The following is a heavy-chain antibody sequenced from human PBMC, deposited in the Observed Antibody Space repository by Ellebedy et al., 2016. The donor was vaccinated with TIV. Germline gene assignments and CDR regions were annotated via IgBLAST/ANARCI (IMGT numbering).Heavy chain of an antibody. D-gene: IGHD3-3*01. Sequence: SETLSPTXAVYGGSFSGYYWSWIRQPAGKGLEWIGRIYTSGSTNYNPSLKSRVTMSVDTSKNQFSLKLSSVTAADTAVYYCARGGYDFWSGYSRGYFDYWGQGTLVTVSS. V-gene: IGHV4-59*10. CDR1: GGSFSGYY. CDR2: IYTSGST. J-gene: IGHJ4*02. CDR3: ARGGYDFWSGYSRGYFDY.